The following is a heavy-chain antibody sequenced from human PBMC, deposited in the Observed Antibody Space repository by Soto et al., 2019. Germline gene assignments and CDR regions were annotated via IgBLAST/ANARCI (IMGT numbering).Heavy chain of an antibody. D-gene: IGHD5-18*01. CDR2: IWDDGSNK. J-gene: IGHJ6*02. CDR3: AREGGGLDTAMVTGYYYGMDV. Sequence: GGSLRLSCAASGFTFSSYGMHWVRQAPGKGLEWVAVIWDDGSNKYYADSVKGRFTISRDNSKNTLYLQMNSLRAEDTAVYYCAREGGGLDTAMVTGYYYGMDVWGQGTTVTVSS. CDR1: GFTFSSYG. V-gene: IGHV3-33*01.